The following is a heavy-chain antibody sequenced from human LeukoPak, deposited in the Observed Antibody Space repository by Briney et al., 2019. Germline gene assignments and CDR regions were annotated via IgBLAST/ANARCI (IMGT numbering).Heavy chain of an antibody. CDR2: IYCSGST. J-gene: IGHJ4*02. CDR1: GGSISSYY. Sequence: SETLSLTCTVSGGSISSYYWSWIRQPPGKGLEWIGYIYCSGSTNYNPSLKSRVTISVDTSKNQFSLKLSSVTPADTAVYYCARGSVPAAVVFDYWGQGTLVTVSS. V-gene: IGHV4-59*01. D-gene: IGHD2-2*01. CDR3: ARGSVPAAVVFDY.